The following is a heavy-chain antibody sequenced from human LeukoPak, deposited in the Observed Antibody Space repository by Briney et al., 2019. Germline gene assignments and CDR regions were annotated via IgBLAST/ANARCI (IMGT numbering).Heavy chain of an antibody. CDR3: ARKPSSDDAFDI. D-gene: IGHD3-22*01. CDR1: GFTFSNYS. Sequence: PGGSLRLSCAASGFTFSNYSMNWVRQAPGKGLEWVSSISSSSNYIYYADSVKGRFTISRDNAKNSLYLQMNSLRAEDTAVYYCARKPSSDDAFDIWGQGTMVTVSS. V-gene: IGHV3-21*01. J-gene: IGHJ3*02. CDR2: ISSSSNYI.